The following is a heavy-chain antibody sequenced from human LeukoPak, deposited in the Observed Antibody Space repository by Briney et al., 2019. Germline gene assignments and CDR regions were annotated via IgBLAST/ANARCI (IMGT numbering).Heavy chain of an antibody. J-gene: IGHJ5*02. V-gene: IGHV3-21*01. CDR1: GFTFSNYN. CDR2: ISGKSNNI. Sequence: GGSLRLSCAASGFTFSNYNMNWVRRAPGKGLEWVSSISGKSNNIYYADSVKGRFTISRDNTKNSLYLQMNSLRAEDTAMYYCVRIPNGANFPNWFDPWGQGTLVTVPS. D-gene: IGHD4/OR15-4a*01. CDR3: VRIPNGANFPNWFDP.